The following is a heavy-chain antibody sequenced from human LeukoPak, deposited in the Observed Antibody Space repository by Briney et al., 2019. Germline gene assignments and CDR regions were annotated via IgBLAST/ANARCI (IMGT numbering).Heavy chain of an antibody. V-gene: IGHV3-23*01. CDR3: AKGYYFDILSGYSSLDS. CDR1: GFIFSSYG. D-gene: IGHD3-9*01. CDR2: ISGSVRST. J-gene: IGHJ4*02. Sequence: GGTLRLSCAASGFIFSSYGMSWVRQAPGQGLEWVSAISGSVRSTYYSDSVKGRFTISRDDSKNTLYLQMNSLRAEDTAAYYCAKGYYFDILSGYSSLDSWGQGTLVTVSS.